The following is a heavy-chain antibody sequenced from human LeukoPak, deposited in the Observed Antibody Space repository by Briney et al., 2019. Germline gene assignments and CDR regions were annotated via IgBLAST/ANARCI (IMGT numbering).Heavy chain of an antibody. J-gene: IGHJ6*04. CDR1: GFTFRSYG. D-gene: IGHD3-9*01. CDR3: AMSEDILTGSPYYYYGMDV. CDR2: ISAYTGDT. V-gene: IGHV1-18*01. Sequence: ASVKVSCKTSGFTFRSYGFTWVRQAAGQGLEWMGWISAYTGDTKSAQKFQGRITMTTDTTTSTAYMEMRSLRSDDTAVYYCAMSEDILTGSPYYYYGMDVWGKGTTVTVSS.